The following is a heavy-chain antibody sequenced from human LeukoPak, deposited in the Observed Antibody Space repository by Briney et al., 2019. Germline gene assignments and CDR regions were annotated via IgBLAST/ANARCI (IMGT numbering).Heavy chain of an antibody. CDR3: AREQLKYYYDSSGYSYY. D-gene: IGHD3-22*01. V-gene: IGHV3-21*01. Sequence: GGSLRLSCAASGFTFSSYSMNWVRQAPGKGLEWVSSISTSSSYIYYADSVKGRFTISRDNAKNSLYLQMNSLRVEDTAVYYCAREQLKYYYDSSGYSYYWGQGTLVTVSS. CDR1: GFTFSSYS. CDR2: ISTSSSYI. J-gene: IGHJ4*02.